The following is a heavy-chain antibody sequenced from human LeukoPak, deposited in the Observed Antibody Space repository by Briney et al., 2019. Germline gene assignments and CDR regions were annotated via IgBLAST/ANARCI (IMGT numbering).Heavy chain of an antibody. J-gene: IGHJ3*02. V-gene: IGHV4-34*01. CDR1: GGSFSGYY. D-gene: IGHD5-18*01. CDR2: INHSGST. Sequence: PSETLSLTCAVYGGSFSGYYWSWIRQPPGKGLEWIGEINHSGSTNYNPSLKSRVTISVDTSKNQFSLKLSSVTAADTAVYYCARAVAGWIQLWRHDLAFDIWGQGTMVTVSS. CDR3: ARAVAGWIQLWRHDLAFDI.